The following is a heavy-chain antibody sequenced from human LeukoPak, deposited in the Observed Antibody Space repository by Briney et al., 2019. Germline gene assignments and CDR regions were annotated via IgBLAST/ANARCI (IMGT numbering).Heavy chain of an antibody. V-gene: IGHV3-30*18. D-gene: IGHD6-6*01. CDR2: ISYDESNK. J-gene: IGHJ4*02. CDR1: GFTFSSYG. CDR3: AKQRGIAARRVQYYFDY. Sequence: PGGSLRLSCAASGFTFSSYGMHWVRQAPGKGLEWVAVISYDESNKYYADSVKGRFTISRDNSKNTLYLQMNSLRAEDTAVYYCAKQRGIAARRVQYYFDYWGQGTLVTVFS.